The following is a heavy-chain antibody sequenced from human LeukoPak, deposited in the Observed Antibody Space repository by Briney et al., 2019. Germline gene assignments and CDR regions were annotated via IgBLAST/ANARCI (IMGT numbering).Heavy chain of an antibody. D-gene: IGHD3-3*01. CDR3: AGQYDFWSGSGQKNWFDP. V-gene: IGHV4-39*01. J-gene: IGHJ5*02. Sequence: PSETLSLTCTVSGGSISSSSYYWGWIRQPPGKGLEWIGSIYYSGSTYYNPSLKSRVTISVDTSKNQFSLKLSSVTAADTAVYYCAGQYDFWSGSGQKNWFDPWCQGTLVTVSS. CDR2: IYYSGST. CDR1: GGSISSSSYY.